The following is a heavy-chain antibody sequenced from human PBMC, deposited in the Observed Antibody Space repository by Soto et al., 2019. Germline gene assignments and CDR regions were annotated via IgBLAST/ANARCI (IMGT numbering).Heavy chain of an antibody. Sequence: GGSLRLSCAASGFTFSSYWMHWVRQAPGKGLVWVSRINSDGSSTSYADSVKGRFTISRDNAKNTLYLQMNSLRAEDTAVYYCAREDCSSTSCSYNWFDPWGQGTLVTVSS. V-gene: IGHV3-74*01. CDR3: AREDCSSTSCSYNWFDP. D-gene: IGHD2-2*01. CDR1: GFTFSSYW. J-gene: IGHJ5*02. CDR2: INSDGSST.